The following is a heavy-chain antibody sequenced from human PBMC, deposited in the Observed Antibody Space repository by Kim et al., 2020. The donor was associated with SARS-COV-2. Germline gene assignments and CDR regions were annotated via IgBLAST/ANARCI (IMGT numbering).Heavy chain of an antibody. V-gene: IGHV4-34*01. Sequence: SETLSLTCAVYGGSFSGYYWSWIRQPPGKGLEWIGEINHSGSTNYNPSLKSRVTISVDTSKNQFSLKLSSVTAADTAVYYCARVRLGIAARGNERVWGQGTLVTVSS. CDR2: INHSGST. D-gene: IGHD6-6*01. CDR1: GGSFSGYY. CDR3: ARVRLGIAARGNERV. J-gene: IGHJ4*02.